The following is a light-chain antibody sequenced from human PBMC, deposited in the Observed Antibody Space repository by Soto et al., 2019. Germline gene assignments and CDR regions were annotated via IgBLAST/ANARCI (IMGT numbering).Light chain of an antibody. Sequence: ESMLTQSPGTLSLSPGERATLSCRASQSISSMYLTWYQHKPGQAPRLLIYGASIRATGIPDRFSGSGSGTDFTLTISRLEPEDSAVDYCQQFRSSPPAFTFGQGTKLEI. J-gene: IGKJ2*01. CDR1: QSISSMY. CDR3: QQFRSSPPAFT. CDR2: GAS. V-gene: IGKV3-20*01.